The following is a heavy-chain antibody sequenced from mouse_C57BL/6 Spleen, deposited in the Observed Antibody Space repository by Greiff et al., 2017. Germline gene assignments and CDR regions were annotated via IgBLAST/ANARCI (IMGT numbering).Heavy chain of an antibody. CDR1: GYTFTSYG. J-gene: IGHJ2*01. CDR3: AREGVGPYFDY. D-gene: IGHD4-1*01. Sequence: QVHLKQSGAELARPGASVKLSCKASGYTFTSYGISWVKQRTGQGLEWIGEIYPRSGNTYYNEKFKGKATLTADKSSSTAYMELRSLTSEDSAVYFCAREGVGPYFDYWGQGTTLTVSS. CDR2: IYPRSGNT. V-gene: IGHV1-81*01.